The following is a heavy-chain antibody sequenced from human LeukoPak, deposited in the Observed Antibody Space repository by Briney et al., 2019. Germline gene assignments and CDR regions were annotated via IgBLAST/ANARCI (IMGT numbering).Heavy chain of an antibody. CDR3: AKDLGTVTTRGCFDY. Sequence: PGGSLRLSCAASGFTFSRFGFHWVRQAPGQGLEWVSSISGSGGSTYYADSVKGRFTISRDNSKNTLYLQMNSLRAEDTALYYCAKDLGTVTTRGCFDYWGQGTLVTVSS. V-gene: IGHV3-23*01. J-gene: IGHJ4*02. D-gene: IGHD4-11*01. CDR2: ISGSGGST. CDR1: GFTFSRFG.